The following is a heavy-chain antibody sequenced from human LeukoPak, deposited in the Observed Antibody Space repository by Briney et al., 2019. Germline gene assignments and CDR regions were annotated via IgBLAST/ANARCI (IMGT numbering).Heavy chain of an antibody. CDR3: GRVAPGGRHIDY. CDR2: ISNDGNNK. CDR1: GFTFSNYA. D-gene: IGHD2-15*01. V-gene: IGHV3-30-3*01. Sequence: GGSLRLSCATSGFTFSNYAIHWDRQAPGKGLEWVAVISNDGNNKHYADSVKGRFTISRDNSKDTLYLQMNSLRAEDTAVYYCGRVAPGGRHIDYWGQGTLVTVPS. J-gene: IGHJ4*02.